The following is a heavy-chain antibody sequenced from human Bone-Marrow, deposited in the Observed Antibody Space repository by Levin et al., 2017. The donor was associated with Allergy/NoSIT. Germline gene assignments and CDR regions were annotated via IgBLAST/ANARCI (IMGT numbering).Heavy chain of an antibody. CDR2: ISGSGGNT. CDR1: GFTFSSYA. J-gene: IGHJ3*02. Sequence: GESLKISCAASGFTFSSYAMNWVRQAPGKGLEWVSVISGSGGNTYYVDSVKGRFTTSRDNSKNTLYLQMNSLRAEDTAVYYCAKDKDDYGGLDVFEIWGQGTMVTVSS. D-gene: IGHD4-23*01. V-gene: IGHV3-23*01. CDR3: AKDKDDYGGLDVFEI.